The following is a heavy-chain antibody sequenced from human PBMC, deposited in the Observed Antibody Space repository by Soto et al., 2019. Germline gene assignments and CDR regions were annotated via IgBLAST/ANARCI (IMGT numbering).Heavy chain of an antibody. CDR3: ARGKGGVRGVIGNWFDP. J-gene: IGHJ5*02. D-gene: IGHD3-10*01. CDR1: GFTFSSYD. V-gene: IGHV3-13*01. Sequence: EVQLVESGGGLVQPGGSLRLSCAASGFTFSSYDMHWVRQATGKGLEWVSALGTAGDTYYPGSVKGRFTISRENAKNSLYLQMNSLRAEDTAVYYCARGKGGVRGVIGNWFDPWGQGPLVTVSS. CDR2: LGTAGDT.